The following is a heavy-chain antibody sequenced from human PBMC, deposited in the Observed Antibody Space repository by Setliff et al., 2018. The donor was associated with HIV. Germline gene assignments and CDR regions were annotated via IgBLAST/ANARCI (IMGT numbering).Heavy chain of an antibody. V-gene: IGHV3-48*01. Sequence: GGSLRLSCVASGFTFRTFAMHWVRQAPGKGLEWVSYISGNNDAIHYADSVKGRFTISRDNANNSLYLQMNSLRAEDTAVYFCARLLHNAYWSQGALVTVSS. J-gene: IGHJ4*02. CDR2: ISGNNDAI. D-gene: IGHD2-21*01. CDR3: ARLLHNAY. CDR1: GFTFRTFA.